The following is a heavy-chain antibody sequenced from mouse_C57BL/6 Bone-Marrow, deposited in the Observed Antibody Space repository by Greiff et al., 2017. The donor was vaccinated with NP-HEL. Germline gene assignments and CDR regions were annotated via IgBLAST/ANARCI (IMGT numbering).Heavy chain of an antibody. Sequence: EVQLVESGGGLVKPGGSLKLSCAASGFTFSSYAMSWVRQTPEKRLEWVATISDGGSYTYYPDNVKGRFTISRDNAKNNLYLQMSHLKSEDTAMYYCARDDSSGYSYWGQGTTLTVSS. CDR3: ARDDSSGYSY. CDR2: ISDGGSYT. J-gene: IGHJ2*01. CDR1: GFTFSSYA. V-gene: IGHV5-4*01. D-gene: IGHD3-2*02.